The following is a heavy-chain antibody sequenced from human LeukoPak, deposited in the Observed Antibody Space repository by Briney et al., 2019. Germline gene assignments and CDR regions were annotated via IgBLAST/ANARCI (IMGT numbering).Heavy chain of an antibody. Sequence: PGRSLRLSCAASGFTFSSYAMHWVRQAPGKGLEYVSAISSKGGSTYYANSVKGRFTISRDNSKNTLYLQMGSLRAEDMAVYYCARAPAAAGTFHYWGQGTLVTVSS. J-gene: IGHJ4*02. D-gene: IGHD6-13*01. V-gene: IGHV3-64*01. CDR1: GFTFSSYA. CDR3: ARAPAAAGTFHY. CDR2: ISSKGGST.